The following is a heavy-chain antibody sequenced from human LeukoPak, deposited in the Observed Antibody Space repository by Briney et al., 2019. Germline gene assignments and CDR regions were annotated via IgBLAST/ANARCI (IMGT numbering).Heavy chain of an antibody. Sequence: GRSLRLSCAASGFTFSSYWMHWVRQAPGKGLVWVSRINSDGSSTNYADSVKGRFTISRDNAENTLYLQMNSLRAEDTAVYYCATLGNYFDYWGQGTLVTVSS. CDR2: INSDGSST. CDR3: ATLGNYFDY. V-gene: IGHV3-74*01. CDR1: GFTFSSYW. J-gene: IGHJ4*02.